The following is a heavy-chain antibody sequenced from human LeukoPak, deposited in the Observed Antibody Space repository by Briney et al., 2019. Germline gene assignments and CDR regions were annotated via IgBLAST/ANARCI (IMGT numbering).Heavy chain of an antibody. CDR3: AREMGAVAGKGNYFDY. J-gene: IGHJ4*02. D-gene: IGHD6-19*01. CDR2: IYYSGST. CDR1: GGSISSSSYY. Sequence: SETLSLTCTVSGGSISSSSYYWGWIRQPPGKGLEWIGYIYYSGSTNYNPSLKSRVTISVDTSKNQFSLKLSSVTAADTAVYYCAREMGAVAGKGNYFDYWGQGTLVTVSS. V-gene: IGHV4-61*01.